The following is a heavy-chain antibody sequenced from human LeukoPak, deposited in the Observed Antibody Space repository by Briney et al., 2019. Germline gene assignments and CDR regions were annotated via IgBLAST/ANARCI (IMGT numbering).Heavy chain of an antibody. D-gene: IGHD1-1*01. V-gene: IGHV3-21*01. Sequence: GGSLRLSCAASGFTFSTDSMNWVRQAPGKGLGWVSSISSSSSYIYYADSVKGRFTISRDNAKNSLYLQMNRLRAEDTAVYYCARGGGTTRGGYYYYGMDVWGQGTTVSVSS. J-gene: IGHJ6*01. CDR1: GFTFSTDS. CDR2: ISSSSSYI. CDR3: ARGGGTTRGGYYYYGMDV.